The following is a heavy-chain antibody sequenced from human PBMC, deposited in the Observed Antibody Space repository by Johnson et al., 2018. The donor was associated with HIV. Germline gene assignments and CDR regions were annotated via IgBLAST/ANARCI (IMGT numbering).Heavy chain of an antibody. CDR2: ISYDGTSK. Sequence: QVQLVESGGGVVQPGRSLRLSCAASGFAFSSYAMHWVRQAPGKGLEWVAVISYDGTSKYQADSVKGRFTISRDNSKNTLFMQMNSLRGEDTAVYYCAKDKAVVTALYDAFDIWGQGTMVTVSS. CDR1: GFAFSSYA. D-gene: IGHD2-21*02. CDR3: AKDKAVVTALYDAFDI. V-gene: IGHV3-30*04. J-gene: IGHJ3*02.